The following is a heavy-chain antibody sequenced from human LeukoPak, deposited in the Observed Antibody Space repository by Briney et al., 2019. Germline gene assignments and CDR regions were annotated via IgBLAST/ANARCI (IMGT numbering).Heavy chain of an antibody. V-gene: IGHV3-23*01. CDR3: VKKGNSWSPRFDP. Sequence: HSGGSLRLSCEASGFTFSRSDMIWVRQAPGKGLEWVSIISASGDSTFYAGSVRGRFTISRDNSENILYLQLSSLRAEDAAVYHCVKKGNSWSPRFDPWGQGTLVTVSS. D-gene: IGHD6-13*01. J-gene: IGHJ5*02. CDR2: ISASGDST. CDR1: GFTFSRSD.